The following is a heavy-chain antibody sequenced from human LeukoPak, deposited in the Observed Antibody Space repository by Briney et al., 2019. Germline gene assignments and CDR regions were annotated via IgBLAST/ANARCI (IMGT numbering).Heavy chain of an antibody. CDR3: ARQVDCSGGTCYYSNWFDP. V-gene: IGHV5-10-1*01. CDR1: GYNFTTFR. Sequence: GESLRISCKASGYNFTTFRIHWVRQLPGKGLEWMGRIDPSDSHTNYRPSFQGHVTFSADKSTSTAYLQWTSLKASDSGIYYCARQVDCSGGTCYYSNWFDPWGQGTLVIVSS. D-gene: IGHD2-15*01. CDR2: IDPSDSHT. J-gene: IGHJ5*02.